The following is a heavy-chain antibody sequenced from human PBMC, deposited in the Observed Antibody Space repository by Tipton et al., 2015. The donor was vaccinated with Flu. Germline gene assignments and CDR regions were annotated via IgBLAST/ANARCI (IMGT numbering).Heavy chain of an antibody. CDR1: GGSISSFY. CDR2: FYYGETT. D-gene: IGHD3-3*01. V-gene: IGHV4-59*01. J-gene: IGHJ5*02. Sequence: TLSLTCTVSGGSISSFYWSWIRQPPGKGLEWIGYFYYGETTKYNPSLKSRVTMSIDTSKNQFSLNLSSVTAADTAVYYCARASGVLEWQSWTFDDWGKGTLVTV. CDR3: ARASGVLEWQSWTFDD.